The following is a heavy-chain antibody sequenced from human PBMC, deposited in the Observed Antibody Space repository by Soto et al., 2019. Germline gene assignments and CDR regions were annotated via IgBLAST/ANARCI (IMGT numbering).Heavy chain of an antibody. Sequence: GGSLRLSCAASGFTFSNAWMNWVRQAPGKGLEWVGRIKSKTDGGPTDYAAPVKGRFTISRDDSKNTLYLQMNSLKTEDTAVYYCTTGDYYDSGSNYWGQGTLVTVSS. CDR1: GFTFSNAW. D-gene: IGHD3-22*01. V-gene: IGHV3-15*07. CDR3: TTGDYYDSGSNY. J-gene: IGHJ4*02. CDR2: IKSKTDGGPT.